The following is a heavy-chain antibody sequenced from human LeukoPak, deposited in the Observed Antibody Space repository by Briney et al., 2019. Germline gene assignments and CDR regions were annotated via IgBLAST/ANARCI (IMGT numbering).Heavy chain of an antibody. CDR3: ARGDSSGWYYFDY. CDR1: GYTFTSYA. CDR2: INAGNGNT. J-gene: IGHJ4*02. Sequence: GASVKVSCKASGYTFTSYAMHWVRQAPGQRLEWMGWINAGNGNTKYSQKFQGRVTITRDTSASTAYMELSSLRSEDTAVYYCARGDSSGWYYFDYWGQGTLVTVSS. D-gene: IGHD6-19*01. V-gene: IGHV1-3*01.